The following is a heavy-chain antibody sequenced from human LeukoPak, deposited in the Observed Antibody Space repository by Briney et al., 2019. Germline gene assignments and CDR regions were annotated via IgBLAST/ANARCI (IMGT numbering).Heavy chain of an antibody. J-gene: IGHJ4*02. CDR3: AKKHNGGWPTFDS. V-gene: IGHV3-43*01. CDR2: IRRDGTYT. CDR1: GFTFNGYS. D-gene: IGHD6-19*01. Sequence: GGSLRLSCAASGFTFNGYSMHWVRQGPGKGLEWVSLIRRDGTYTLYADSVKGRFTISRDNSKNSLYLQMNSLRTEDTALYYGAKKHNGGWPTFDSWGQGTLVTVSS.